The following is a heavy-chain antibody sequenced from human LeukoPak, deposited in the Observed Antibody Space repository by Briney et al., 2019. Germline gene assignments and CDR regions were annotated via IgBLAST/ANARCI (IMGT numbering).Heavy chain of an antibody. Sequence: ASVKVSCKASGYTFTSYAMHWVRQAPGQRLEWMGWINAGNGNTKYSQKFQGRVTITRDTSASTAYMELSSLRSEDTAVYYCARVGSGSYGAFDYWGQRTLVTVSS. J-gene: IGHJ4*02. CDR2: INAGNGNT. V-gene: IGHV1-3*01. D-gene: IGHD1-26*01. CDR3: ARVGSGSYGAFDY. CDR1: GYTFTSYA.